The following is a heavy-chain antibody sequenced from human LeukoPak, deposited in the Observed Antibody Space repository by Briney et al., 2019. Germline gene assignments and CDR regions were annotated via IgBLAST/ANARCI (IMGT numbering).Heavy chain of an antibody. CDR3: ARAPVAYSYGTGAFDK. J-gene: IGHJ3*02. CDR1: GFTVSSNY. D-gene: IGHD5-18*01. CDR2: ISSSGSII. Sequence: GGSLRLSCAASGFTVSSNYMSWIRQAPGKGLEWVSYISSSGSIIYYTDSVKGRFTISRDNAKNSLYLQMNSLRAEDTAVYYCARAPVAYSYGTGAFDKWGQGTMVIVSS. V-gene: IGHV3-11*01.